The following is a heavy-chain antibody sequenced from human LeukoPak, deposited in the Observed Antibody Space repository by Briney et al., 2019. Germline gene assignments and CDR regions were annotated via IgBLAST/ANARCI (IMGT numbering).Heavy chain of an antibody. Sequence: SETLSLTCTVSGGSISSSSYYWGWIRQPPGKGLEWIGSIYYSGSTYYNPSLKSRVTISVDTSKNQFSLKLSSVTAADTAVYYCAREALRIAAARSDWFDPWGQGTLVTVSS. CDR3: AREALRIAAARSDWFDP. J-gene: IGHJ5*02. CDR1: GGSISSSSYY. V-gene: IGHV4-39*02. CDR2: IYYSGST. D-gene: IGHD6-13*01.